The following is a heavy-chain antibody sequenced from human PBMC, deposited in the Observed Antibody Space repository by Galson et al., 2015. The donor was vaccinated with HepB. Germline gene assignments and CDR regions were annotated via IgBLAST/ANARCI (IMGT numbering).Heavy chain of an antibody. CDR3: ARDLVIVVITTAYYYGMDV. J-gene: IGHJ6*02. V-gene: IGHV3-11*01. Sequence: SLRLSCAASGFTFSDYYMNWIRQAPGKGLEWVSYISSSGDTIYYADSVKGRFTISRDNAKNSLYLQMNSLRAEDTAVYYCARDLVIVVITTAYYYGMDVWGQGTTVTVSS. CDR1: GFTFSDYY. D-gene: IGHD3-22*01. CDR2: ISSSGDTI.